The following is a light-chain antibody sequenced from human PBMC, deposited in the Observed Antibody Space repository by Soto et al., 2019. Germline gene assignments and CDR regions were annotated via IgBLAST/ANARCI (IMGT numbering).Light chain of an antibody. CDR2: WAS. CDR3: QQYYTSPTWT. V-gene: IGKV4-1*01. J-gene: IGKJ1*01. Sequence: DIVMTQSPDSLAVSLGERATINCKSSQNILYNSNNKNYVAWYQQKPGQPPKLLIYWASIRESGVPARFSGSGSGTDFTLTISRLQAEDVAVYYCQQYYTSPTWTFGQGTKVDI. CDR1: QNILYNSNNKNY.